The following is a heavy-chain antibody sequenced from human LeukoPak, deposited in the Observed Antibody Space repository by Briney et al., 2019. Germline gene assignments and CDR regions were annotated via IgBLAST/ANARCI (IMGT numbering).Heavy chain of an antibody. CDR1: GGSISSYN. D-gene: IGHD2-15*01. CDR2: IYYSGST. V-gene: IGHV4-59*08. J-gene: IGHJ5*02. CDR3: ARRVVAATDNWFDP. Sequence: SETLSLTCTVSGGSISSYNWSWIRQPPGKGLEWIGYIYYSGSTNYNPSLKSRVTISVDTSKNQFSLKLSSVTAADTAVYYCARRVVAATDNWFDPWGQGTLVTVSS.